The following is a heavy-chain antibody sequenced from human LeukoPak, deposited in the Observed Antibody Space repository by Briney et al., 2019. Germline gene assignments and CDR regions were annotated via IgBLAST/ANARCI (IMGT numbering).Heavy chain of an antibody. D-gene: IGHD3-10*01. V-gene: IGHV1-46*01. J-gene: IGHJ4*02. CDR1: GYTFTSYY. Sequence: GASVKVSCKASGYTFTSYYMHWVRQAPGQGLEWMGLINPSGGSTSYAQKFQGRVTMTRDTSTSTVYMELSSLRSEDTAVYYCARGGEVSLLWFGELIKTSSYFDYWGQGTLVTVSS. CDR3: ARGGEVSLLWFGELIKTSSYFDY. CDR2: INPSGGST.